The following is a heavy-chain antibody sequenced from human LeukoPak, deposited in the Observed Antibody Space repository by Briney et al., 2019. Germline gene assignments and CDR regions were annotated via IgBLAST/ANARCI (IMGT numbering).Heavy chain of an antibody. CDR1: GGSISSGDYY. V-gene: IGHV4-30-4*08. CDR2: IYDSGST. Sequence: PSETLSLTCTVSGGSISSGDYYWSWIRQPPGKGLEWIGHIYDSGSTYHNPSLKSRVTISVDTSENQFSLKLSSVTAADTAVYYCARGRYQLLFSWGQGTLVTVSS. J-gene: IGHJ5*02. CDR3: ARGRYQLLFS. D-gene: IGHD2-2*01.